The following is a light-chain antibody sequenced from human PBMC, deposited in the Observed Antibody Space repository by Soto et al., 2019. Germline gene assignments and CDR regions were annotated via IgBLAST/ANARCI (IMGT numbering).Light chain of an antibody. J-gene: IGLJ1*01. CDR3: SSYTSSIYV. V-gene: IGLV2-14*01. CDR2: DVS. CDR1: SSDVGGYNY. Sequence: ALTQPASVSGSPGQSITISCTGTSSDVGGYNYVSLYQQHPAKAPKLMIYDVSNRPSGVSNRFSGSKSGNTASLTISGLQAEDEADYYCSSYTSSIYVFGTGTKVTVL.